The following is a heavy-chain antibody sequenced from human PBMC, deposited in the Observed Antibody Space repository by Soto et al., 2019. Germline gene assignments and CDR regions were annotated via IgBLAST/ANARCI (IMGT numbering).Heavy chain of an antibody. CDR2: ISAYNGNT. J-gene: IGHJ4*02. V-gene: IGHV1-18*01. Sequence: QVQLVQSGAEVKKPGASVKVSCKASGYTFTNYGFSWVRQAPGQGLEWLGWISAYNGNTKYADNLQGRVTMTTDTSTNTAYMELGSLTSGDTAVYYCARDWAACDIAFVPYFDYWGQGTLVTVSS. CDR3: ARDWAACDIAFVPYFDY. CDR1: GYTFTNYG. D-gene: IGHD2-21*01.